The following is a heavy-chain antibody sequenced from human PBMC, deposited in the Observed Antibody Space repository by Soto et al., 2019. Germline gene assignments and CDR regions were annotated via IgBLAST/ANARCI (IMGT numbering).Heavy chain of an antibody. CDR1: GFTFSSYA. D-gene: IGHD6-6*01. CDR3: AKDQDVRIAARIAPNLSFDY. J-gene: IGHJ4*02. Sequence: EVQLLESGGGLVQPGGSLRLSCAASGFTFSSYAMSWVRQAPGKGLEWVSAISGSGGSTYYADSVKGRFTISRDNSKNTLYLQMNSLRAEDTAVYYCAKDQDVRIAARIAPNLSFDYWGQGTLVTVSS. V-gene: IGHV3-23*01. CDR2: ISGSGGST.